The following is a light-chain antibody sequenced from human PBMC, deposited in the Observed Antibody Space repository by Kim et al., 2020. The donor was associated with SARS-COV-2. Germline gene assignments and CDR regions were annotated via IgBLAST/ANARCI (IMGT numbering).Light chain of an antibody. CDR3: QVWDSSTVV. J-gene: IGLJ2*01. CDR1: KLGQKY. V-gene: IGLV3-1*01. CDR2: QDS. Sequence: VSPGQTASITCTGDKLGQKYACWYQQKAGQSPVLVIYQDSKRPSGIPERFSGSNSGNTVTLTISGTQAMDEADYYCQVWDSSTVVFGGGTQLTVL.